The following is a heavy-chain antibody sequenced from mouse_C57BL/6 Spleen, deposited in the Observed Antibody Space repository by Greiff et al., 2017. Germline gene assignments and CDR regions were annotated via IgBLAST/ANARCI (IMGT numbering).Heavy chain of an antibody. J-gene: IGHJ3*01. CDR1: GFSLSTFGMG. Sequence: QVTLKVSGPGILQPSQTLSLTCSFSGFSLSTFGMGVGWIRQPSGKGLEWLAHIWWDDDKYYTPALKSRLTISKDTAKNQVFLKIANVDTADTATYYCARMGGWYDYDGPPWFAYWGQGTLVTVSA. V-gene: IGHV8-8*01. CDR2: IWWDDDK. D-gene: IGHD2-4*01. CDR3: ARMGGWYDYDGPPWFAY.